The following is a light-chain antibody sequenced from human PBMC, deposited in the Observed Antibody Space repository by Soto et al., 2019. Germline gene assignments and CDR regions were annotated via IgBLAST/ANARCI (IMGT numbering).Light chain of an antibody. V-gene: IGLV1-44*01. CDR3: AAWDDSLNGVV. CDR2: SNN. Sequence: QAVVTQPPSASGTPGQRVTISCSGSSSNIGSNTVNWYQQLPGTAPKLLICSNNQRPSGVPDRFSGSKSGTSASLAISGRQSEDEADYYCAAWDDSLNGVVFGGGTKVTVL. CDR1: SSNIGSNT. J-gene: IGLJ2*01.